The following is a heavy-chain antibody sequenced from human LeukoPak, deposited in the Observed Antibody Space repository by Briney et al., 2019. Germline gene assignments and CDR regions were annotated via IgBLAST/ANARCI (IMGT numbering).Heavy chain of an antibody. V-gene: IGHV4-34*01. CDR1: GGSFSGYY. CDR2: INHSGST. J-gene: IGHJ4*02. D-gene: IGHD4-23*01. CDR3: ARGGGNHFDY. Sequence: ASETLSLTCAVYGGSFSGYYWSWIRQPPGKGLEWIGEINHSGSTNYNPSLKSRVTISVDTSKNQFSLKLSSVTAADTAVYYCARGGGNHFDYWGQGTLVTVSS.